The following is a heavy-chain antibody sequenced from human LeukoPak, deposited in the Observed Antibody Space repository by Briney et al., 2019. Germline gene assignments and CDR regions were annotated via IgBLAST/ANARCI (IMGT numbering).Heavy chain of an antibody. CDR1: GGSISSGGYS. Sequence: DPSQTLSLTCAVSGGSISSGGYSWSWIRQPPGKGLEWIGYIYHSGSTYYHPSLKSLVTISVDRSKNQFSLKLSSVTAAATAVYYCARGVHSSGYYYPDYWGQGTLVTVSS. D-gene: IGHD3-22*01. CDR3: ARGVHSSGYYYPDY. V-gene: IGHV4-30-2*01. J-gene: IGHJ4*02. CDR2: IYHSGST.